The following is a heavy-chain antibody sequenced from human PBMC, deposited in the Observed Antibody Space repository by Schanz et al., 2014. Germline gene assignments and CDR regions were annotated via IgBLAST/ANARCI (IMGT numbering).Heavy chain of an antibody. Sequence: QVHLVQSGAEVKKPGASVKVSCKASGYTFTSHGISWVRQAPGQGLEWMGWITAYNGDTNYALKLQGRVTMTTDTSTGTAYMELRSLRSDDTALYYCTRGGYSYALSAFDIWGQGTMVTGSS. J-gene: IGHJ3*02. V-gene: IGHV1-18*01. CDR3: TRGGYSYALSAFDI. CDR1: GYTFTSHG. CDR2: ITAYNGDT. D-gene: IGHD5-18*01.